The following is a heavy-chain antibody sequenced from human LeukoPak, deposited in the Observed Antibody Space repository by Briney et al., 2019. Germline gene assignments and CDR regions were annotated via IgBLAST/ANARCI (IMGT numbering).Heavy chain of an antibody. CDR2: ISGSSGST. CDR1: GFTFNSYT. Sequence: GGSLRLSCAASGFTFNSYTMSWVRQAPGKGLEWASGISGSSGSTYYADSVKGRFTISRDDSKNTLYLKMNSLRAEDTAVYFCAKVSGFGSGSYYTPHYYYGMDVWGQGTTVTVSS. J-gene: IGHJ6*02. CDR3: AKVSGFGSGSYYTPHYYYGMDV. V-gene: IGHV3-23*01. D-gene: IGHD3-10*01.